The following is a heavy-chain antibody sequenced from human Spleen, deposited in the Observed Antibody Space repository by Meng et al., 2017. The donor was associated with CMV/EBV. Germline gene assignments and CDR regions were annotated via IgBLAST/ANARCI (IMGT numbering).Heavy chain of an antibody. Sequence: SETLSLTCTVSGGSISSSSYYWGWIRQPPGKGLEWIGSIYYSGSTYYNPSLKSRVTISVDTSKNQFSLKLSSVTAADTAVYHCARGAITIFGVSGYGMDVWGQGTTVTVSS. CDR2: IYYSGST. CDR1: GGSISSSSYY. D-gene: IGHD3-3*01. J-gene: IGHJ6*02. CDR3: ARGAITIFGVSGYGMDV. V-gene: IGHV4-39*07.